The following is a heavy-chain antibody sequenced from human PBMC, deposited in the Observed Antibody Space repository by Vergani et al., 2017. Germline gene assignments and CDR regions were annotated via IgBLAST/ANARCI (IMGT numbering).Heavy chain of an antibody. D-gene: IGHD4-17*01. Sequence: QVQLQQWGAGLLKPSETLSLTCAVYGGSFSGYYWSWIRQPPGKGLEWIGEINHSGSTNYNPSLKSRVTISVYTSKNQFSLKLSSVTAADTAVYYCARGRFFGYGTLSRFFDYWGQGTLVTVSS. V-gene: IGHV4-34*01. CDR2: INHSGST. CDR1: GGSFSGYY. J-gene: IGHJ4*02. CDR3: ARGRFFGYGTLSRFFDY.